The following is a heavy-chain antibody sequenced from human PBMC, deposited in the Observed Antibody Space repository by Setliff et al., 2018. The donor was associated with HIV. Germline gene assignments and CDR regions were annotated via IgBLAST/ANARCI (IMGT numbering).Heavy chain of an antibody. CDR3: ASGSSGWYSGFDY. V-gene: IGHV1-46*01. Sequence: ASVKVSCKASGYPFTSYYMHWVRQAPGQRLEWMGIINPTGGSTSYAQKFQGRVTMTTDTSTSTVYMELRSLRSEDTAVYYCASGSSGWYSGFDYWGQGTLVTVSS. CDR2: INPTGGST. D-gene: IGHD6-19*01. J-gene: IGHJ4*02. CDR1: GYPFTSYY.